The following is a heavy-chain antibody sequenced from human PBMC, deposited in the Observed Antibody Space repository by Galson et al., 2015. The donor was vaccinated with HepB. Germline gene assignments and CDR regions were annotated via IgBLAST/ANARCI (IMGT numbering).Heavy chain of an antibody. D-gene: IGHD3-22*01. CDR3: ARELLYYDSSGYGFSDY. V-gene: IGHV1-18*04. CDR1: GYTFTSYG. Sequence: QSGAEVKKPGASVKVSCKASGYTFTSYGISWVRQAPGQGLEWMGWISAYNGNTNYAQKLQGRVTMTTDTSTSTAYMELRSLRSDDTAVYYCARELLYYDSSGYGFSDYWGQGTLVTVSS. J-gene: IGHJ4*02. CDR2: ISAYNGNT.